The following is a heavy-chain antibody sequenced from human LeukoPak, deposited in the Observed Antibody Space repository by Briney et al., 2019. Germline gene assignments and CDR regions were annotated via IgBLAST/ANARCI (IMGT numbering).Heavy chain of an antibody. V-gene: IGHV4-59*01. Sequence: SETLSLTCTVSGGSFSSYYWSWIRQPPGKGLEWIGYIYHSGSTNYNPSLKSRVTISVDTSKNQFSLKLSSVTAADTAVYYCARGTRYGDYVNYFDYWSQGTLVTVSS. CDR1: GGSFSSYY. CDR3: ARGTRYGDYVNYFDY. D-gene: IGHD4-17*01. CDR2: IYHSGST. J-gene: IGHJ4*02.